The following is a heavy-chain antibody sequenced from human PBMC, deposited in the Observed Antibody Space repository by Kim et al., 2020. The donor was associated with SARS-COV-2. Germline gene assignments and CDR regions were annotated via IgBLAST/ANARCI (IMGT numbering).Heavy chain of an antibody. CDR3: ARPREVRYGDFEFDY. V-gene: IGHV4-39*01. D-gene: IGHD4-17*01. Sequence: SETLSLTCTVSGGSISSSSYYWGWIRQPPGKGLEWIGSIYYSGSTYYNPSLKSRVTISVDTSKNQFSLKLSSVTAADTAVYYCARPREVRYGDFEFDYWGQGTLVTVSS. CDR1: GGSISSSSYY. CDR2: IYYSGST. J-gene: IGHJ4*02.